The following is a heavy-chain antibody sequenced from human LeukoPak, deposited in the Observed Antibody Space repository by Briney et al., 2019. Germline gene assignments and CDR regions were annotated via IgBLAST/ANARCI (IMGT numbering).Heavy chain of an antibody. D-gene: IGHD2-2*01. CDR2: IRYDGSKK. CDR1: GFTVSDYG. J-gene: IGHJ3*02. CDR3: AKDLCSSSSCYLDI. Sequence: GGSLRLSCATSGFTVSDYGIHWVRQAPGRGLEWVAFIRYDGSKKYYADSVKGRFTISRDNSKHTLYLQVNSLRVEDTAVYYCAKDLCSSSSCYLDIWGQGAMVTVSS. V-gene: IGHV3-30*02.